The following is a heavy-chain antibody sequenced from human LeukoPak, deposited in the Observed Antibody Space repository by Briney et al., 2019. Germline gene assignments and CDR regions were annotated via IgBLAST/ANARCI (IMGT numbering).Heavy chain of an antibody. CDR3: ARAPSFGSVDI. Sequence: PGGSLRLSCAASGFTFSSHWMSWVRQVSGKGLEWVANIKEDGSEKYHVGSAEGRFTISRDNAKNSLYLQMNSLRAEDTAVYYCARAPSFGSVDIWGQGTIDTVSS. CDR1: GFTFSSHW. D-gene: IGHD3-16*01. J-gene: IGHJ3*02. V-gene: IGHV3-7*04. CDR2: IKEDGSEK.